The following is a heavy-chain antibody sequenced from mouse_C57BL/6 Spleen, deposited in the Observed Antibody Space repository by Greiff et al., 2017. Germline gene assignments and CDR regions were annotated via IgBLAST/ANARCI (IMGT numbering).Heavy chain of an antibody. CDR3: ARDDGYDENWYFDV. CDR2: IYPGDGDP. D-gene: IGHD2-2*01. J-gene: IGHJ1*03. Sequence: QVQLQQSGAELVKPGASVKISCKASGYAFSSYWMNWVKQRPGKGLEWIGQIYPGDGDPNYNGKFKGKATLTADKSSSTAYMQLSSLTSEDSAVYFCARDDGYDENWYFDVWGTGTTVTVSS. CDR1: GYAFSSYW. V-gene: IGHV1-80*01.